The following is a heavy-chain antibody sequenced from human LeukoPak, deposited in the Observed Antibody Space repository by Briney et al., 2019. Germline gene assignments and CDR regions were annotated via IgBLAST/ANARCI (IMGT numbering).Heavy chain of an antibody. J-gene: IGHJ6*03. V-gene: IGHV3-7*01. Sequence: GGSLRLSCAASGLTFSSYWMSWVRQAPGKGLEWVANIKQDGSEKYYVESVKSRFTISRDNAKNSLYLQMNSLRAEDTAVYYCARGAGYCSSTTCSDYYYMDVWGKGTTVIVSS. D-gene: IGHD2-2*01. CDR3: ARGAGYCSSTTCSDYYYMDV. CDR2: IKQDGSEK. CDR1: GLTFSSYW.